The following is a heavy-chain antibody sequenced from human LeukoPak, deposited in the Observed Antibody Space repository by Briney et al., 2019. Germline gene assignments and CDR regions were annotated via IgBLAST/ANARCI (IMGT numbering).Heavy chain of an antibody. CDR1: GGTFSSYA. J-gene: IGHJ5*02. CDR2: IIPIFGIA. D-gene: IGHD3-10*01. CDR3: ARDVEIGGPEEFGDWFDP. V-gene: IGHV1-69*04. Sequence: ASVKVSCKASGGTFSSYAISWVRQAPGQGLEWMGRIIPIFGIANYAQKFQGRVTITTDKSTSTAYMELSSLRAEDTAVYYCARDVEIGGPEEFGDWFDPWGQGTLVTVSS.